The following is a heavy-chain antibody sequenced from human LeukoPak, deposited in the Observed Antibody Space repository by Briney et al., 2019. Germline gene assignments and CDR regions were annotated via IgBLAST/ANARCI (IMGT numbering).Heavy chain of an antibody. CDR2: IRSKAYGGTP. Sequence: GGSLRLSCTASGVTFGDYAMSWVRQAPGKGLEWVSFIRSKAYGGTPEYAASVKGRFTISRDDSKSIAYLQLNSLKSEDTAVYFCTRIGTSGGEFDYWGQGTLVTVSS. V-gene: IGHV3-49*04. D-gene: IGHD2-2*01. J-gene: IGHJ4*02. CDR1: GVTFGDYA. CDR3: TRIGTSGGEFDY.